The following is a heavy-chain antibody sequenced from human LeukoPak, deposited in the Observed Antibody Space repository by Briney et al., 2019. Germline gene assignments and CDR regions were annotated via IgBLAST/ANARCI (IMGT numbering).Heavy chain of an antibody. CDR3: ARGGYSSRVFDY. CDR1: GFTFSSYS. V-gene: IGHV3-21*01. D-gene: IGHD6-13*01. CDR2: ISSSSTYK. Sequence: GGSLRLSCAASGFTFSSYSMSWVRQGPGKGLEWVSSISSSSTYKYYAGSAKGRFTISRDNAKNSLYLQMNSLRAEDTALYYCARGGYSSRVFDYWGQGTLVTVSS. J-gene: IGHJ4*02.